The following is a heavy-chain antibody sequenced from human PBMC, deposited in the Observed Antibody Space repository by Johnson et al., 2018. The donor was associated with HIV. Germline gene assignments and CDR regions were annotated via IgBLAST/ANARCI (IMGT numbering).Heavy chain of an antibody. V-gene: IGHV3-23*04. CDR2: IPAGGRNL. CDR1: GITFSTYA. D-gene: IGHD1-26*01. CDR3: TTYEYSGSYYFRGVGTDKNAFDI. Sequence: VQLVESGGGLVPPGGSLRLSCAASGITFSTYAMSWVRQAPGKGLEWVSTIPAGGRNLYYGDSVKGRFTISRDTSKNTLYLQMNSLKTEDTAVYYCTTYEYSGSYYFRGVGTDKNAFDIWGQGRMVTVSS. J-gene: IGHJ3*02.